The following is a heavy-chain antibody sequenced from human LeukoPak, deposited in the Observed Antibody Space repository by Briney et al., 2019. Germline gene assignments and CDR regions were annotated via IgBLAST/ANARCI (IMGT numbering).Heavy chain of an antibody. Sequence: ASVKVSCKASGYTFTGYYMHWVRQAPGQGLEWMGGIDPNSGGTNYAQKFQGRVTMTRDTSISTAYMELSRLRSDDTAVYYCARDADSNYYGSGSPPGNWFDPWGQGTLVTVSS. CDR2: IDPNSGGT. V-gene: IGHV1-2*02. D-gene: IGHD3-10*01. CDR3: ARDADSNYYGSGSPPGNWFDP. J-gene: IGHJ5*02. CDR1: GYTFTGYY.